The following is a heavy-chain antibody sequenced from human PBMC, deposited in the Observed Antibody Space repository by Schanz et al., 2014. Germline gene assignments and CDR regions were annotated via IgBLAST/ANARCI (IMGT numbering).Heavy chain of an antibody. V-gene: IGHV3-23*01. CDR2: ISGSGAST. CDR1: GVTFSSYA. D-gene: IGHD3-10*01. Sequence: EVPLLASGGGFVQPGGSLRLSCVASGVTFSSYAMSWVRQASGKGLEWVSAISGSGASTYYADSVKGRFTISRDNSKNALYLQMNSLRAEDTAVYYCAKDQGSYGSGSYSYFDYWGQGTLATVSS. J-gene: IGHJ4*02. CDR3: AKDQGSYGSGSYSYFDY.